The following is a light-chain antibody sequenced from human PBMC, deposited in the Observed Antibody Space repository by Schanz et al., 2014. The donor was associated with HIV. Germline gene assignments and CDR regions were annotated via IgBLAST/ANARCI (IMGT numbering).Light chain of an antibody. CDR1: QSVSSSY. J-gene: IGKJ1*01. CDR3: QQYDISPPWT. Sequence: EIVLTQSPGTLSLSPGERATLSCRASQSVSSSYLAWYQQKPGQAPRLLIYGASTRATGIPARFSGSGSGTEFTLTISRLEPEDFAVYYCQQYDISPPWTFGQGTKVEVK. V-gene: IGKV3-20*01. CDR2: GAS.